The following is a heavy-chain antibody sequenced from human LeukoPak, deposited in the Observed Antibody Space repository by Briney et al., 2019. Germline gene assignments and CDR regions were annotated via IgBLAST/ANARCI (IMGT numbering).Heavy chain of an antibody. D-gene: IGHD3-3*01. CDR2: ISAYNGNT. V-gene: IGHV1-18*01. CDR1: GYTFTSYG. CDR3: ARAHYDPLDAFDI. J-gene: IGHJ3*02. Sequence: GASVKVSCKDSGYTFTSYGISWVRQAPGQGLEWMGWISAYNGNTNYPQKLQGRVTMTTDTSTTTAYMELRSLRSDDTAVYYCARAHYDPLDAFDIWGQETMVTVSS.